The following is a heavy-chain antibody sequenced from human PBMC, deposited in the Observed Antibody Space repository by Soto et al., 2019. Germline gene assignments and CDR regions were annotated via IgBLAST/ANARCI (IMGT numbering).Heavy chain of an antibody. J-gene: IGHJ6*02. Sequence: GASVKVSCKASGYTFTSYGISWVRQAPGQGLEWMGWISAYNGNTNYAQELQGRVTMTTDTSTSTAYMELRSLRSDDTAVYYCARGAAAGTGYYGMDVWGQGTTVTVSS. V-gene: IGHV1-18*01. CDR1: GYTFTSYG. CDR3: ARGAAAGTGYYGMDV. D-gene: IGHD6-13*01. CDR2: ISAYNGNT.